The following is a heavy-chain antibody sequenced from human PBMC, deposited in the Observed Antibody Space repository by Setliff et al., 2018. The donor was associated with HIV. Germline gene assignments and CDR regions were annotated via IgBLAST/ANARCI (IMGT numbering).Heavy chain of an antibody. CDR3: AKGPGYSSSWYYFNY. CDR1: GFAFSSSE. Sequence: GGSLRLSCAASGFAFSSSEMNWVRQAPGKGLEWVSYISSSGSSIYYGDSGKGRFTISRDNAKNSVLLQMNSLRVEDTAVYYCAKGPGYSSSWYYFNYWGQGTLVTVSS. CDR2: ISSSGSSI. J-gene: IGHJ4*02. D-gene: IGHD6-13*01. V-gene: IGHV3-48*03.